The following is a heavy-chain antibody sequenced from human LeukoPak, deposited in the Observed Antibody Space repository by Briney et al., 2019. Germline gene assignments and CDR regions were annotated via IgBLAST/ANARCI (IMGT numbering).Heavy chain of an antibody. J-gene: IGHJ4*02. Sequence: GASVKVSCKASGYTFTSYGITWVRQAPGQGLEWMGWISAYNGNTEYAQIFQGRVTMTTDTSTTTAYMELRSLTSDDTAVYYCARGGPTARLITFGGVTDYWGQGTLVTVSS. CDR1: GYTFTSYG. V-gene: IGHV1-18*01. CDR2: ISAYNGNT. D-gene: IGHD3-16*01. CDR3: ARGGPTARLITFGGVTDY.